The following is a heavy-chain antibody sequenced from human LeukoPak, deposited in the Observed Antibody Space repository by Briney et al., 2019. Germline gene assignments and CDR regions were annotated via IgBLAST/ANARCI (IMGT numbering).Heavy chain of an antibody. Sequence: GASVKVSCKVSGYTLTELSMHWVRQAPGKGLEWMGGFDPEDGETIYAQKFQGRVTTTEDTSTDTAYMELSSLRSEDTAVYYYATALGRSSYYFDYWGQGTLVTVSS. J-gene: IGHJ4*02. CDR3: ATALGRSSYYFDY. CDR2: FDPEDGET. D-gene: IGHD6-6*01. CDR1: GYTLTELS. V-gene: IGHV1-24*01.